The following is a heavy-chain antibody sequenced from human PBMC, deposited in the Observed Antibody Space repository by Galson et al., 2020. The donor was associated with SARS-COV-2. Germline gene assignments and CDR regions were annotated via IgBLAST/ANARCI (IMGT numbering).Heavy chain of an antibody. CDR1: GGSISSSSYY. J-gene: IGHJ4*02. CDR2: IYYSGST. D-gene: IGHD2-15*01. Sequence: SETLSLTCTVSGGSISSSSYYWGWIRQPPGKGLEWIGSIYYSGSTYYNPSLKSRVTISVDTSKNQFSLKLSSVTAADTAVYYCARPGGRWLVPYYFDYWGQGTLVTVSS. V-gene: IGHV4-39*01. CDR3: ARPGGRWLVPYYFDY.